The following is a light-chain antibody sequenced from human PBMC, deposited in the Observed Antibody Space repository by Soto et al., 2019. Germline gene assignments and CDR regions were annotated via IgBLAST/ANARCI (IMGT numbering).Light chain of an antibody. V-gene: IGLV4-69*01. CDR2: LNSDGSH. Sequence: QPVLTQSPSASASLGASVKLTCTLSSGHCSYAIAWHQQQPEKGPRYLMKLNSDGSHSKGDGIPDRFSGSSSGAERYLTISSLQSEDEADYYCQTWGTGLHWVFGGGTKLTVL. CDR1: SGHCSYA. J-gene: IGLJ3*02. CDR3: QTWGTGLHWV.